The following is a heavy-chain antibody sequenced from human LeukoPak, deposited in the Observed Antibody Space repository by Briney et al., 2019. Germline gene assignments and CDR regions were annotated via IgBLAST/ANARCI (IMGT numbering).Heavy chain of an antibody. D-gene: IGHD2-15*01. Sequence: GGSLRLSCAASGFTVSSNYMSWVRQAPGKGLEWVSVIYSDGSIYYADSVKGRFTISRDNSKNTLYLQMNSLRAEDTAVYYCARARPDCSGGSCYYGLGYYMDVWGKGTTVTVSS. CDR3: ARARPDCSGGSCYYGLGYYMDV. CDR2: IYSDGSI. J-gene: IGHJ6*03. CDR1: GFTVSSNY. V-gene: IGHV3-53*01.